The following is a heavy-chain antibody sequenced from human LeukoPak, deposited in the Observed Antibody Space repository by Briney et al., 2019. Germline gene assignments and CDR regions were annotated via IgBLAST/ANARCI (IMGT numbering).Heavy chain of an antibody. CDR3: ARQREPMYYYGSGGYYFDY. CDR1: GFTFSSYE. D-gene: IGHD3-10*01. Sequence: GGSLRLSCAASGFTFSSYEMNWVRQAPGKGLEWVSYISSSGSTIYYADSVKGRFTISRDNAKNSLYLQMNSLRAEDTAVYYCARQREPMYYYGSGGYYFDYWGQGTLVTVSS. V-gene: IGHV3-48*03. J-gene: IGHJ4*02. CDR2: ISSSGSTI.